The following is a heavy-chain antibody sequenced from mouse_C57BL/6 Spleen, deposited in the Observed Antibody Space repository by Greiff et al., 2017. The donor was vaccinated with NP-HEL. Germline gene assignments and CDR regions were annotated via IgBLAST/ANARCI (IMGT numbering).Heavy chain of an antibody. J-gene: IGHJ1*03. CDR1: GFNIKDYY. CDR2: VAPEDGDT. V-gene: IGHV14-1*01. D-gene: IGHD1-1*01. CDR3: TTPITTVVATDWYFDV. Sequence: VQLKESGAELVRPGASVKLSCTASGFNIKDYYMHWVKQRPEQGLAWIGRVAPEDGDTEYAPKFQGKATMTADTSSNTAYLQLSSLTSEDTAVYYCTTPITTVVATDWYFDVWGTGTTVTVSS.